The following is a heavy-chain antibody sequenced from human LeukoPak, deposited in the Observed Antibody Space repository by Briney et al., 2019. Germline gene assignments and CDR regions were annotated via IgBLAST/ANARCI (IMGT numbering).Heavy chain of an antibody. J-gene: IGHJ3*02. Sequence: PSQTLSLTCTVSGGSISSGGYYWSWIRQPPGKGLEWIGYIYHSGSTYYNPSLKSRVTISVDRSKNQFSLKLSSVTAADTAVYYCARDHPQDSSSWPNAFDIWGQGTMVTVSS. CDR3: ARDHPQDSSSWPNAFDI. CDR2: IYHSGST. V-gene: IGHV4-30-2*01. CDR1: GGSISSGGYY. D-gene: IGHD6-13*01.